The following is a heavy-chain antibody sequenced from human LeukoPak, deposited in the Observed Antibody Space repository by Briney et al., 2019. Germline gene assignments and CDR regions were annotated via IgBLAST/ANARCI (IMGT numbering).Heavy chain of an antibody. V-gene: IGHV4-59*01. J-gene: IGHJ4*02. CDR3: ARDYGFQLDY. CDR1: GGSISSYY. CDR2: IYYSGST. Sequence: PSETLSLTCTVSGGSISSYYWSWIRQPPGRGLEWIGYIYYSGSTNYNPSLKSRVTISVDTSKNQFSLKLSSVTAADTAVYYCARDYGFQLDYWGQGTLVTVSS. D-gene: IGHD3-10*01.